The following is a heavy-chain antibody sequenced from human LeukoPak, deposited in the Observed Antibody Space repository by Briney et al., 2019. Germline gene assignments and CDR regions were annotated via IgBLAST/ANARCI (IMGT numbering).Heavy chain of an antibody. Sequence: PGGSLRLSCAASGFTFSSYWMSWVRQAPGQGLEWVAHIKQDGSEKNYVDSVKGRFTISRDNAKNSLYLQMNSLRVEDTAVYYCARDGSDMGDYWGQGTQVTVSS. V-gene: IGHV3-7*03. D-gene: IGHD2-21*01. CDR3: ARDGSDMGDY. CDR1: GFTFSSYW. CDR2: IKQDGSEK. J-gene: IGHJ4*02.